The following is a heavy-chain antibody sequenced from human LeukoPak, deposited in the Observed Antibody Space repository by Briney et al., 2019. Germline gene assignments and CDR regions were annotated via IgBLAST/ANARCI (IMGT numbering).Heavy chain of an antibody. CDR3: ASSSRARYSYGDFDY. D-gene: IGHD5-18*01. CDR1: GYTFTSFG. Sequence: ASVKVSCKASGYTFTSFGISWVRQAPGQGLEWMGWISAYNGNTNYAQKLQGRVTITTDTSTSTAYMELRSLRSDDTAVYYCASSSRARYSYGDFDYWGQGTLVTVSS. V-gene: IGHV1-18*01. J-gene: IGHJ4*02. CDR2: ISAYNGNT.